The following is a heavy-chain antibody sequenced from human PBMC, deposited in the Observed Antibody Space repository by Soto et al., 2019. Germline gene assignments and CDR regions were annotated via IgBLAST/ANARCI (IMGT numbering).Heavy chain of an antibody. CDR1: GFTFTNYA. Sequence: QVQLVESGGGVVQPGRSLRLSCAASGFTFTNYAMHWVRQAPGKGLEWVAVIWFDGSEQNYADSVKGRFAISRDTCKNTLYLQMNSLRPEDTAVYYCAKDDAGIAATGTGFDYWGQGTLVSVSA. D-gene: IGHD6-13*01. V-gene: IGHV3-33*06. CDR2: IWFDGSEQ. CDR3: AKDDAGIAATGTGFDY. J-gene: IGHJ4*02.